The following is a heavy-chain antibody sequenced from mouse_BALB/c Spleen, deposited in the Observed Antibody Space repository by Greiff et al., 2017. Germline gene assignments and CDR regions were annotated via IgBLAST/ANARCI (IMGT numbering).Heavy chain of an antibody. CDR3: ARGLIKWYFDV. D-gene: IGHD2-4*01. Sequence: VQLKQSGPELVKPGASVKISCKASGYSFTGYFMNWVMQSHGKSLEWIGRINPYNGDTFYNQKFKGKATLTVDTSSSTAHMELRSLASEDSAVYYCARGLIKWYFDVWGAGTTVTVSS. CDR2: INPYNGDT. CDR1: GYSFTGYF. V-gene: IGHV1-20*02. J-gene: IGHJ1*01.